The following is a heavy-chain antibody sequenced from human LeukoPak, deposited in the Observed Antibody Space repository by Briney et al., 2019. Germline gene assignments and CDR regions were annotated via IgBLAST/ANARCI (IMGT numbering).Heavy chain of an antibody. CDR2: INSNRGGT. CDR3: ARDHGDDAFDI. D-gene: IGHD3-3*01. Sequence: ASVTVSCKASGYTFTNYYIHWVRQAPGQGLEWMGWINSNRGGTNYAQKFQGRVSMTRDTSISTAYMELRSVRSDDTAVYYCARDHGDDAFDIWGPGTMVTVSS. CDR1: GYTFTNYY. V-gene: IGHV1-2*02. J-gene: IGHJ3*02.